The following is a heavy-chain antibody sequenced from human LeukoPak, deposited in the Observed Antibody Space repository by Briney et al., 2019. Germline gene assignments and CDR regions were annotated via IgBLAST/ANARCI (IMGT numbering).Heavy chain of an antibody. V-gene: IGHV1-8*03. CDR2: MNPNSGNT. Sequence: ASVKVSCKASGYTFTSYDINWVREATGQVLEWIGWMNPNSGNTGYAQKFQGRVTITRNTSISTAYMELSSLRSEDTAVYYCARVITMVRGARRGLDFAYWGQGTLVTVSS. CDR1: GYTFTSYD. CDR3: ARVITMVRGARRGLDFAY. J-gene: IGHJ4*02. D-gene: IGHD3-10*01.